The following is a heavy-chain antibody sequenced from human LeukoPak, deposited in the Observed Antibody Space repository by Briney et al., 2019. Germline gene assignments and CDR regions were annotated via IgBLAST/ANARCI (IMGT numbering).Heavy chain of an antibody. CDR1: GGSFSGYY. Sequence: SEILSLTCAVYGGSFSGYYWSWIRQPPGKGLEWIGEINQSGSTNYNPSLKSRVTISVDTSKNQFSLKLSSVTAADTAVYYCARSIAAAGYWGQGTLVTVSS. D-gene: IGHD6-13*01. CDR2: INQSGST. CDR3: ARSIAAAGY. J-gene: IGHJ4*02. V-gene: IGHV4-34*01.